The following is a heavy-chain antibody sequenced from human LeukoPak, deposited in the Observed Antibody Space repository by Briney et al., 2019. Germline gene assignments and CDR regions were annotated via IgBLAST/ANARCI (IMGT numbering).Heavy chain of an antibody. D-gene: IGHD6-13*01. Sequence: SETLSLTCTVSGGSISSSTYYWGWIRQPPGKGLEWIGTIHYSGTTYYNPSLKSRVTISVDTSKNQFSLKLSSVTAADTAVYYCASRGVDESSSPDYWGQGTLVTVSS. CDR1: GGSISSSTYY. CDR2: IHYSGTT. V-gene: IGHV4-39*07. J-gene: IGHJ4*02. CDR3: ASRGVDESSSPDY.